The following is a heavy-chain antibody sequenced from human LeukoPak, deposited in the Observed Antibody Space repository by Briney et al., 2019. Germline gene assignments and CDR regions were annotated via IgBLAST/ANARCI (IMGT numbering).Heavy chain of an antibody. CDR1: GGTFSSYA. Sequence: SVKVSCKASGGTFSSYAISWVRQAPGQGLEWMGGIIPIFGTANYAQKFQGRVTITADESTSTAYMELSSLRSEDTAVYYCAKGLSVSPRYPSIHYWGQGTLVTVSS. CDR3: AKGLSVSPRYPSIHY. CDR2: IIPIFGTA. D-gene: IGHD2/OR15-2a*01. V-gene: IGHV1-69*13. J-gene: IGHJ4*02.